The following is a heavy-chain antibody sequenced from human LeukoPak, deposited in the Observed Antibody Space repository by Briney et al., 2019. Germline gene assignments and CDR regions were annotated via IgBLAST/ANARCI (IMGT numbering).Heavy chain of an antibody. D-gene: IGHD1-14*01. CDR2: ISGSGDNT. CDR1: GFTFSSYA. CDR3: AKPARTDYADY. Sequence: GGSLRLSCAASGFTFSSYAMNWVRQAPGKGLEWVSAISGSGDNTYCADSVKGRFTISRDNSKNTLYLQMNSLRADDTAVYYCAKPARTDYADYWGQGTLVTVSS. J-gene: IGHJ4*02. V-gene: IGHV3-23*01.